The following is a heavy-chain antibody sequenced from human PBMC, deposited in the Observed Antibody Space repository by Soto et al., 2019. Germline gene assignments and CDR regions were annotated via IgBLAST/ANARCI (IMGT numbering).Heavy chain of an antibody. J-gene: IGHJ6*02. Sequence: QVQLVESGGGVVQPGRSLRLSCAASGSTFSSYGMHWVRQAPGKGLEWVALISYDGGKKYHADSVKGRFTISRDNSKNXRYLQMNSLRAEDTAVYYCAKDSCGGDCYWYYGMDVWGQGTTVTVSS. CDR1: GSTFSSYG. V-gene: IGHV3-30*18. D-gene: IGHD2-21*02. CDR3: AKDSCGGDCYWYYGMDV. CDR2: ISYDGGKK.